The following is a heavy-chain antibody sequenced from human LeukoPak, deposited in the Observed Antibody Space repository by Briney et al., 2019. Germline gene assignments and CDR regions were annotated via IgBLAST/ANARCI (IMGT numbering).Heavy chain of an antibody. J-gene: IGHJ4*02. V-gene: IGHV3-23*01. Sequence: GGSLGLSCAASGFTFSNYAMNWVRQAPGTGLEWVSGLSGSGATTYYADSVKGRFTISRDNSKNTLYVQMNSLRAEDTAVYYCARTGREHCSGGSCYPFDYWGQGTLVTVSS. CDR1: GFTFSNYA. D-gene: IGHD2-15*01. CDR2: LSGSGATT. CDR3: ARTGREHCSGGSCYPFDY.